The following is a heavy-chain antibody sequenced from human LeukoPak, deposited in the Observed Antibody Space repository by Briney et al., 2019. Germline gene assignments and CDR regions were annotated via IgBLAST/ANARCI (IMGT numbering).Heavy chain of an antibody. D-gene: IGHD3-22*01. CDR2: ISNDGSNK. CDR3: ANINYYDSSGYLDY. Sequence: GRSLRLSCAAYGFTFRSYGMHWVRQVPGKGLEWVAVISNDGSNKDYADSVKGRFTISRDNSKNTLYLQMNSLRAEDTAVYYCANINYYDSSGYLDYWGQGTLVIVPS. V-gene: IGHV3-30*18. J-gene: IGHJ4*02. CDR1: GFTFRSYG.